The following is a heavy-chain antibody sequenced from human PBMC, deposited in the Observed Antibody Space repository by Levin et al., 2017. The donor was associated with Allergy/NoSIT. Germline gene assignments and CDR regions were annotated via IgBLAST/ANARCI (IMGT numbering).Heavy chain of an antibody. CDR3: ARNRIIVSGGNDYYYGMDV. D-gene: IGHD5/OR15-5a*01. V-gene: IGHV4-61*01. J-gene: IGHJ6*02. CDR1: GGSVSSGTYY. Sequence: SETLSLTCSVSGGSVSSGTYYWSWIRRPPGKGLEWIGYINYRGVTKYNPSLKSRVTISVDTSKNEFSLKVTSVTAADTAVYYCARNRIIVSGGNDYYYGMDVWGHGTTVTVSS. CDR2: INYRGVT.